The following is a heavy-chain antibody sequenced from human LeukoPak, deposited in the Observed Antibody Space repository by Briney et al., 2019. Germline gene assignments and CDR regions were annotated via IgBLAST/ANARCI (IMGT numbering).Heavy chain of an antibody. Sequence: NPSETLSLTCTVSGGSISSYYWSWIRQPPGKGLEWIGYIYYSGSTNYNPSLKSRVTISVDTSKNQFSLKLSSVTAADTAVYYCARDLRRYFDYWGQGTLVTVSS. D-gene: IGHD3-10*01. CDR1: GGSISSYY. CDR3: ARDLRRYFDY. J-gene: IGHJ4*02. V-gene: IGHV4-59*01. CDR2: IYYSGST.